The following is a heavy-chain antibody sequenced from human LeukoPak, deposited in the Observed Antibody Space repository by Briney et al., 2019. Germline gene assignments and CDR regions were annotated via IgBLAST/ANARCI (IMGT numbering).Heavy chain of an antibody. CDR1: GGSISSGDYY. V-gene: IGHV4-30-4*01. CDR2: IYYSGST. J-gene: IGHJ4*02. D-gene: IGHD2-15*01. Sequence: SETRSLTCTVSGGSISSGDYYWSWIRQPPGKGLEWIGYIYYSGSTYYNPSLESRVTISVDTSKNQFSLKLSSVTAADTAVYYCARVGVPSEARVAATDYWGQGTLVTVSS. CDR3: ARVGVPSEARVAATDY.